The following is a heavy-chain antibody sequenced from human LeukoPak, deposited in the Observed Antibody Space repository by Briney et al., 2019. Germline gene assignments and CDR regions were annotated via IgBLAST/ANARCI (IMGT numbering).Heavy chain of an antibody. CDR1: GGSFSGYY. CDR2: INHSGGT. D-gene: IGHD3-22*01. J-gene: IGHJ4*02. V-gene: IGHV4-34*01. Sequence: SETLSLTCAVYGGSFSGYYWSWIRQPPGKGLEWIGEINHSGGTNYNPSLKSRVTISVDTSKKQFSLKLSSVTAADTAVYYCVTYYFDSSGPKKNYWGQGTLVTVSS. CDR3: VTYYFDSSGPKKNY.